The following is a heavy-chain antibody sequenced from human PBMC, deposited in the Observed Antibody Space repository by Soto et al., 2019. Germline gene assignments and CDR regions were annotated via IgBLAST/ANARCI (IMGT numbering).Heavy chain of an antibody. CDR3: ARASRVRDKLRFLEWLEALYGMDV. CDR1: GYTFTGYY. J-gene: IGHJ6*02. Sequence: ASVKVSCKASGYTFTGYYMHWVRQAPGQGLEWMGWINPNSGGTNYAQKFQGWVTMTRDTSISTAYMELSRLRSDDTAVYYCARASRVRDKLRFLEWLEALYGMDVWGQGTTGTVS. V-gene: IGHV1-2*04. D-gene: IGHD3-3*01. CDR2: INPNSGGT.